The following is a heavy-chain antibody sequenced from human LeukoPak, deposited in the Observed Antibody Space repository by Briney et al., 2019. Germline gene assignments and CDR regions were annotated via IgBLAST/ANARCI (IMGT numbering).Heavy chain of an antibody. J-gene: IGHJ4*02. CDR2: ISYDGSNK. D-gene: IGHD3-22*01. CDR1: GFTFSSYG. CDR3: AKEGYYYDSSGYYYFDY. Sequence: GRSLRLPCAASGFTFSSYGMHWVRQAPGKGLEWVAVISYDGSNKYYADSVKGRFTISRDNSKNTLYLQMNSLRAEDTAVYYCAKEGYYYDSSGYYYFDYWGQGTLVTVSS. V-gene: IGHV3-30*18.